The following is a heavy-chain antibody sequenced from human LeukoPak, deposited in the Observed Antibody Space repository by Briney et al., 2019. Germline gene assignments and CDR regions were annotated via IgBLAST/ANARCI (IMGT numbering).Heavy chain of an antibody. V-gene: IGHV3-74*01. J-gene: IGHJ4*02. D-gene: IGHD1-26*01. CDR2: INSDGSTT. CDR3: ARDRSGSPDY. CDR1: GFTFSSYW. Sequence: GGSLRLSCAASGFTFSSYWLHWVRQPPGKGLVRVSSINSDGSTTNYADSVKGRFTISRDNDKNTLYLQMNSLRAEDTAVYYCARDRSGSPDYWGQGTLVTVSS.